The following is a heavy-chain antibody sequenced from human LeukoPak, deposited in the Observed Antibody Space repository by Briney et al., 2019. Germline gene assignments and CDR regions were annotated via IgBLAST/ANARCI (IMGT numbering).Heavy chain of an antibody. V-gene: IGHV3-21*04. CDR3: AKDNRYFGWEF. Sequence: GGSLRLSCAASGFTFSSYSMNWVRQAPGKGLEWVSSISSSSSYIYYADSVKGRFTISRDNAKNSLYLQMNSLRAEDTALYYCAKDNRYFGWEFWGQGTLVTVSS. CDR2: ISSSSSYI. D-gene: IGHD3-9*01. CDR1: GFTFSSYS. J-gene: IGHJ4*02.